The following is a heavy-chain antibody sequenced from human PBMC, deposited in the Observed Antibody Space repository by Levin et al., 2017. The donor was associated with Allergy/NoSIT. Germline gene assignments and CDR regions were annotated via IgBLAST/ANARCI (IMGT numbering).Heavy chain of an antibody. D-gene: IGHD3-3*01. CDR1: GFTFSSYG. V-gene: IGHV3-33*01. CDR3: ARDGYYDFWSGYSPAYYYYYMDV. J-gene: IGHJ6*03. CDR2: IWYDGSNK. Sequence: GESLKISCAASGFTFSSYGMHWVRQAPGKGLEWVAVIWYDGSNKYYADSVKGRFTISRDNSKNTLYLQMNSLRAEDTAVYYCARDGYYDFWSGYSPAYYYYYMDVWGKGTTVTVSS.